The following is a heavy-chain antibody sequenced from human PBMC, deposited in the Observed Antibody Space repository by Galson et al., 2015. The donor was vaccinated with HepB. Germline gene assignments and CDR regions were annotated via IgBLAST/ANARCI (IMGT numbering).Heavy chain of an antibody. J-gene: IGHJ6*02. CDR2: IIPIFGTA. CDR3: ARDHYYDSSGYYFVGFYGMDV. Sequence: SVKVSCKASGGTFSSYAISWVRQAPGQGLEWMGGIIPIFGTANYAQKFQGRVTITADKSTSTAYMELSSLRSEDTAVYYCARDHYYDSSGYYFVGFYGMDVWGQGTTVTVSS. V-gene: IGHV1-69*06. CDR1: GGTFSSYA. D-gene: IGHD3-22*01.